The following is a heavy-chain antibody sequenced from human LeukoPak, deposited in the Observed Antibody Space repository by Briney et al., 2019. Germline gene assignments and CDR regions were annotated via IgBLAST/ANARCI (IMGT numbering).Heavy chain of an antibody. J-gene: IGHJ3*02. V-gene: IGHV1-24*01. D-gene: IGHD6-13*01. CDR2: FDPEDGET. CDR1: GYTLTELS. Sequence: ASVKVSCKVSGYTLTELSMHWVRQAPGKGLEWMGGFDPEDGETIYAQKFQGRVTMTEDTSTDTAYMELSSLRSEDTAVYYCATASWRVGHGGAFDIWGQGTMVTVSS. CDR3: ATASWRVGHGGAFDI.